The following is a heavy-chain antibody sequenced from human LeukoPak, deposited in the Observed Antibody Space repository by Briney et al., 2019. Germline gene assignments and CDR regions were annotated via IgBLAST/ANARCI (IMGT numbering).Heavy chain of an antibody. J-gene: IGHJ5*02. CDR2: ISYDGSNK. V-gene: IGHV3-30*01. CDR3: ARVPVTTVTINWFDP. D-gene: IGHD4-11*01. CDR1: GFTFSSYA. Sequence: GSLRLSCAASGFTFSSYAMHWVRQAPGKGLEWVAVISYDGSNKNYADSVKGRFTISRDNSKNTLYLQMNSLRAEDTAVYYCARVPVTTVTINWFDPWGQGTLVTVSS.